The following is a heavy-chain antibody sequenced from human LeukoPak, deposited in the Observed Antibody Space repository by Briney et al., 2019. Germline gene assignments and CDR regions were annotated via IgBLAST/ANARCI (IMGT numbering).Heavy chain of an antibody. J-gene: IGHJ3*02. CDR2: IYYSGNT. CDR3: ASIQGDAFDI. V-gene: IGHV4-59*01. CDR1: GGSISSYY. Sequence: SETLSLTCTVSGGSISSYYWSWIRQPPGKGLEWIGYIYYSGNTNYNPSLKSRVTMSVDTSKNQFSLKMSSVTAADTAVYYCASIQGDAFDIWGRGTMVTVPS.